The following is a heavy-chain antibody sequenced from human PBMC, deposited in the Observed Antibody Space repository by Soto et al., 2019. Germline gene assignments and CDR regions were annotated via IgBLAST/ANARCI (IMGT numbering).Heavy chain of an antibody. CDR2: INPNSGGT. D-gene: IGHD1-26*01. J-gene: IGHJ4*02. Sequence: ASVKVSCKASGYTFTSYYMHWVRQAPGQGLEWMGWINPNSGGTNYAQKFQGWVTMTRDTPISTAYMELSRLRSDDTAVYYCERSRIVGATSVYDYWGQGTLVTVS. V-gene: IGHV1-2*04. CDR1: GYTFTSYY. CDR3: ERSRIVGATSVYDY.